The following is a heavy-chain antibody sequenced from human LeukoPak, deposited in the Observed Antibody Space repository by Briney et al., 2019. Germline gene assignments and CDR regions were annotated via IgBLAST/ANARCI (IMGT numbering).Heavy chain of an antibody. CDR1: GYTLTELS. CDR2: FDPEDGET. J-gene: IGHJ4*02. Sequence: ASVTVSCTVSGYTLTELSMHWVRQAPGKGLEWMGGFDPEDGETIYAQKFQGRVTMTEDTSTDTAYMELSSLRSEDTAVYYCATSWSQGSSWSFDYWGQGTLVTVSS. D-gene: IGHD6-13*01. CDR3: ATSWSQGSSWSFDY. V-gene: IGHV1-24*01.